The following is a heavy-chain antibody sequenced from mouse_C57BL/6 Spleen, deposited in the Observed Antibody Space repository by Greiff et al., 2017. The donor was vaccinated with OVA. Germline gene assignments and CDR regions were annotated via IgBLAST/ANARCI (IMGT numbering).Heavy chain of an antibody. CDR3: ARDTVRDYYGSSYDWYYEG. Sequence: EVQVVESGGGLVKPGGSLKLSCAASGFTFSDYGMHWVRQAPEKGLEWVAYISSGSSTIYYADTVKGRFTISRDNAKNTLFRQMTSLRSEDTAMYYCARDTVRDYYGSSYDWYYEGWGTGTTVTVAS. D-gene: IGHD1-1*01. CDR2: ISSGSSTI. V-gene: IGHV5-17*01. J-gene: IGHJ1*03. CDR1: GFTFSDYG.